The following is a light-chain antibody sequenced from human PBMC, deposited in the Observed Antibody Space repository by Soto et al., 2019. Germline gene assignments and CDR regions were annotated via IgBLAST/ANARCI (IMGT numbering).Light chain of an antibody. V-gene: IGKV3-20*01. CDR3: QQYGTSLKWT. CDR2: GAS. J-gene: IGKJ1*01. Sequence: EVVLTQSPGTLSLFPGERATPSCRANQSVSSTFLAWYQQKPGQAPRLLIYGASRRATGIPDRFSGSGSGTDFTLTISRLEPEDFAVYYCQQYGTSLKWTFGQGTKVDIK. CDR1: QSVSSTF.